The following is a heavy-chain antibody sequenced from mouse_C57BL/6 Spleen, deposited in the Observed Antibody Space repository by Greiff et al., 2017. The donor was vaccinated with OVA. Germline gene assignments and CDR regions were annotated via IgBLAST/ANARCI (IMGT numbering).Heavy chain of an antibody. D-gene: IGHD1-1*01. J-gene: IGHJ1*03. CDR1: GFNIKTTY. V-gene: IGHV14-3*01. CDR3: ALITTVATGYFDV. Sequence: EVKLVESVAELVRPGASVKLSCTASGFNIKTTYMHWVKQRPEQGLEWIGRIDPANGNTKYAPKFQGQATITADTSSNTAYLQLSSLTSEDTAIYYCALITTVATGYFDVWGTGTTVTVSS. CDR2: IDPANGNT.